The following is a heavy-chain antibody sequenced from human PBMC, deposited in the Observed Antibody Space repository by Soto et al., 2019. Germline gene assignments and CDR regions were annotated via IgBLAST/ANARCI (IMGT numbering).Heavy chain of an antibody. J-gene: IGHJ4*02. V-gene: IGHV1-69*12. CDR1: GGTFSSYA. CDR3: ASPSGYGSGSYSVRFDY. Sequence: QVQLVQSGAEVKKPGSSVKVSCKASGGTFSSYAISWVRQAPGQGLEWMGGIIPIFGTANYAQKFQGRVTITADESTSKAYMELSSLRSEDTAVYYCASPSGYGSGSYSVRFDYWGQGTLVTVSS. D-gene: IGHD3-10*01. CDR2: IIPIFGTA.